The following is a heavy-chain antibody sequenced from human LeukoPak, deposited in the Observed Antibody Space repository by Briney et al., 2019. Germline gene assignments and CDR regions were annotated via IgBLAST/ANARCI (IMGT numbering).Heavy chain of an antibody. V-gene: IGHV3-53*01. CDR2: IYSGGST. D-gene: IGHD6-19*01. CDR1: GFTVSSNY. CDR3: ARVIIAVAGTYDI. Sequence: GGSLRLSCAASGFTVSSNYMSWVRQAPGKGLEWVSVIYSGGSTYYADSVKGRFTISRDNAKNSLYLQMNSLRAEDTALYYCARVIIAVAGTYDIWGQGTMVTVSS. J-gene: IGHJ3*02.